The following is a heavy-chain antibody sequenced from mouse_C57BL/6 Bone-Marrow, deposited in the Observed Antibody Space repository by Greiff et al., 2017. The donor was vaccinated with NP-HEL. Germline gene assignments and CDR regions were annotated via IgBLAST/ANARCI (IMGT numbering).Heavy chain of an antibody. Sequence: EVQLQESGPGLVKPSQTVFLTCTVTGISITTGNYRWSWIRQFPGNKLEWIGYIYYSGTITYNPSLTSRTTITRDTPKNQFFLEMNSLTAEDTATYYCARERRDYYGSSSLPYYFDYWGQGTTLTVSS. J-gene: IGHJ2*01. CDR3: ARERRDYYGSSSLPYYFDY. CDR2: IYYSGTI. CDR1: GISITTGNYR. V-gene: IGHV3-5*01. D-gene: IGHD1-1*01.